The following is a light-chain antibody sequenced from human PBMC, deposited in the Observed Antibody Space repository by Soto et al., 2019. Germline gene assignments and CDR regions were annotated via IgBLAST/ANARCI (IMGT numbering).Light chain of an antibody. Sequence: VQMTQSPSTLSASLGDRFTITCLASQSISSWLAWYQQKPGKAPKLLIYKASSLESGVPSRFSGSGSGTDFTLTISSLQPEDFATYYCQQTLSFPPTFGQGTNVAIK. CDR3: QQTLSFPPT. J-gene: IGKJ1*01. CDR2: KAS. V-gene: IGKV1-5*03. CDR1: QSISSW.